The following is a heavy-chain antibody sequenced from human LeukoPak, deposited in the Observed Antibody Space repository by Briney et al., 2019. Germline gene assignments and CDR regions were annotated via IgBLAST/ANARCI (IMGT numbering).Heavy chain of an antibody. CDR1: GGSISSSSYY. V-gene: IGHV4-39*07. D-gene: IGHD3-3*01. J-gene: IGHJ4*02. CDR3: ARVGLEWLSIGGYYFDY. CDR2: IYHSGST. Sequence: PSETLSLTCTVSGGSISSSSYYWGWIRQPPGKGLEWIGYIYHSGSTYYNPSLKSRVTISVDRSKNQFSLKLSSVTAADTAVYYCARVGLEWLSIGGYYFDYWGQGTLVTVSS.